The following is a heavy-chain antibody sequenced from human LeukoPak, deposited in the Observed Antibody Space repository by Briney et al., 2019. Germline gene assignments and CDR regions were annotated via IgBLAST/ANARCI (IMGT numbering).Heavy chain of an antibody. V-gene: IGHV3-74*01. D-gene: IGHD2-8*01. CDR2: INGDGSNT. CDR1: GFAFSMYW. J-gene: IGHJ3*02. Sequence: GGSLRLSCAASGFAFSMYWMHWVRHAPGKGLVWVSRINGDGSNTWYADSVKGRFTISRDNAKNSLYLQMNSLRVEDTAVYYCAREDTGVAFDIWGQGTTVTV. CDR3: AREDTGVAFDI.